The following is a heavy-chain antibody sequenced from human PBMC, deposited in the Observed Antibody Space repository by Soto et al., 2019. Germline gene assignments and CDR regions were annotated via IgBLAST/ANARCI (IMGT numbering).Heavy chain of an antibody. D-gene: IGHD3-10*02. CDR3: VCGEGQIGHDTPFDY. Sequence: QMQLVESGGGVVQPGKSLRLSCAASGFTFSNHGIHWFRQAPGKGLERVGDISYNGFDTWYADSVPGRFNIYRANFKNTSHLLMNGLRLYAMAIYQCVCGEGQIGHDTPFDYWVQGTLVTV. CDR1: GFTFSNHG. CDR2: ISYNGFDT. J-gene: IGHJ4*02. V-gene: IGHV3-30*03.